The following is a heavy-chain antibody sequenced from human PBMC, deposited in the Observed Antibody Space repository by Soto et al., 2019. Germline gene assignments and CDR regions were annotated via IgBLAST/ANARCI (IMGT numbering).Heavy chain of an antibody. CDR2: IWYDGTNK. D-gene: IGHD4-17*01. V-gene: IGHV3-33*01. Sequence: QVQLVESGGGVVQPGRSLRLSCATSGFTFSSYGMQWVRQGPGKGLEWVAVIWYDGTNKYYADSVNGRFTISRDDSKNTLYLQMNSLRAEDTAVYYCARGPMTTVTTWGDWYFDVWGRGTLVTVSS. CDR1: GFTFSSYG. J-gene: IGHJ2*01. CDR3: ARGPMTTVTTWGDWYFDV.